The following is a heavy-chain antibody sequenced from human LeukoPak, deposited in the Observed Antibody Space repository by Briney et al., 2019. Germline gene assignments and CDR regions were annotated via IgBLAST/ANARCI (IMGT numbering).Heavy chain of an antibody. Sequence: GGSLRLSCAASGFTFSSYEMNWVRQAPGKGLEWVAFIRYDGSNRYYAYSVKGRFTISRDNSKNTLYLQINSLRPEDTAVYYCAREKLYYHDSSGYSFDYWGHGTLVTGSS. J-gene: IGHJ4*01. CDR2: IRYDGSNR. V-gene: IGHV3-30*02. D-gene: IGHD3-22*01. CDR1: GFTFSSYE. CDR3: AREKLYYHDSSGYSFDY.